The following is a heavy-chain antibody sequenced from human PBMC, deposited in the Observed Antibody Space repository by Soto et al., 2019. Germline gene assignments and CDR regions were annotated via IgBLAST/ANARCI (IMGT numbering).Heavy chain of an antibody. J-gene: IGHJ6*03. CDR1: EFTFSGRS. V-gene: IGHV3-74*01. Sequence: EVQLVESGRGLVQPGGSLRLSCAASEFTFSGRSVHWVRQAPGKGLVWVSGIDKVGTDSTYADSVKGRFTSSRDNAKNTVYLQMNSMRVEDTAVYYCARGWFGPDVWGKGTTVTVSS. CDR3: ARGWFGPDV. D-gene: IGHD3-10*01. CDR2: IDKVGTDS.